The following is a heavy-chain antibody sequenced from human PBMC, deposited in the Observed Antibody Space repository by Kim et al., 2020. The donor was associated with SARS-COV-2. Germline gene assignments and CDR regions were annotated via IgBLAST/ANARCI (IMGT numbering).Heavy chain of an antibody. J-gene: IGHJ4*02. CDR2: ISSSSSYI. CDR1: GFTFSSYS. CDR3: AREERSTTGEDYFDY. V-gene: IGHV3-21*01. Sequence: GGSLRLSCAASGFTFSSYSMNWVRQAPGKGLEWVSSISSSSSYIYYADSVKGRFTISRDNAKNSLYLQMNSLRAEDTAVYYCAREERSTTGEDYFDYWGQGTLVTVSS. D-gene: IGHD3-10*01.